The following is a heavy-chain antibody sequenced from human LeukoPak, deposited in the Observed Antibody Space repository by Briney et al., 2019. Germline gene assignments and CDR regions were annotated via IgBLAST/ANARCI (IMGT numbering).Heavy chain of an antibody. D-gene: IGHD4-11*01. CDR1: GYTFTSYG. CDR2: ISAYNGNT. Sequence: ASVKVSCKASGYTFTSYGISWVRQAPGQGLEWMGWISAYNGNTNYAQKLQGRVTMTTDTSTSTAYMELRSLRSDDTAVYYCARTCCGTMTTVTHAGHYGPAYWYFDLWGRGTLVTVSS. CDR3: ARTCCGTMTTVTHAGHYGPAYWYFDL. V-gene: IGHV1-18*01. J-gene: IGHJ2*01.